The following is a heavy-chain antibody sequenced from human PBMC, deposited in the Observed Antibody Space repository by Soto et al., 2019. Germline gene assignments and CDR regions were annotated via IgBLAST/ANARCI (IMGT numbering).Heavy chain of an antibody. CDR2: ISANSGDT. Sequence: QVQLVQSGAEVKEPGASVRVSCKASGYTFSSYGFSWVRQSPGQGLEWVAWISANSGDTNSAQKFQGRVTLTTDTSTTTAYMQLRSLTADDTAIYYGARDIRDSCGGPSCVYGDFWSQGTPVTVSS. CDR3: ARDIRDSCGGPSCVYGDF. V-gene: IGHV1-18*01. CDR1: GYTFSSYG. D-gene: IGHD2-21*01. J-gene: IGHJ4*02.